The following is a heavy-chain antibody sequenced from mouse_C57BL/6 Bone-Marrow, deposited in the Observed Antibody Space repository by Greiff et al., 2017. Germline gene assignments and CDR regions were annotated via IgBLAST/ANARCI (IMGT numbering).Heavy chain of an antibody. D-gene: IGHD1-1*01. CDR3: AKGSSSKYYAMDY. Sequence: EVNVVESGGGLVKPGGSLKLSCAASGFTFSDYGMHWVRQAPEKGLEWVAYISSGSSTIYYADTVKGRFTISRDNANKTLFLQMTSLRSEDTAMYYCAKGSSSKYYAMDYWGQGTSVTVSS. CDR1: GFTFSDYG. V-gene: IGHV5-17*01. J-gene: IGHJ4*01. CDR2: ISSGSSTI.